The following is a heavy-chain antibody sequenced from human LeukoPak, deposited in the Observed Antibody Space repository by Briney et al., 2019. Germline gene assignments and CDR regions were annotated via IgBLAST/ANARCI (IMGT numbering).Heavy chain of an antibody. CDR1: GFTFSHYG. J-gene: IGHJ4*02. D-gene: IGHD6-19*01. CDR3: ARNLFGSGWFYFDY. CDR2: IWSDGSYE. Sequence: GRSLRLSCAASGFTFSHYGMHWVRQAPGKGLEWVAVIWSDGSYEYYADSVKGQFTISRDNSKNTLYPQMNSLRAEDTAVYFCARNLFGSGWFYFDYWGQGTLVTVSS. V-gene: IGHV3-33*01.